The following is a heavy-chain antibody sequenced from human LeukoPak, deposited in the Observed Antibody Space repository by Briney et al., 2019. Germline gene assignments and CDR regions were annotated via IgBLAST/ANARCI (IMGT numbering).Heavy chain of an antibody. V-gene: IGHV3-23*01. J-gene: IGHJ4*02. Sequence: GGSLRLSCAASGFTFSSYAMSWVRQAPGKGLEWVSGISGSGGSTYYADSVKGRFTISRDNSKNTLYLQMNSLRAEDTAVYYCAKCQYSGSYWGFDSWGQGTLVTVSS. CDR1: GFTFSSYA. CDR3: AKCQYSGSYWGFDS. CDR2: ISGSGGST. D-gene: IGHD1-26*01.